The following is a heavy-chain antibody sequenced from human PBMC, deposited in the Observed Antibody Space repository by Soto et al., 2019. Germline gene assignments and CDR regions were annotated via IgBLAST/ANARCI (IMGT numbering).Heavy chain of an antibody. J-gene: IGHJ3*02. D-gene: IGHD2-15*01. CDR1: GFTFSNAW. Sequence: EVQLVESGGGLVKPGGSLRLSCAVSGFTFSNAWMTWVRQAPGKGLEWVGRIKSKANGGTTDYAAPVKGRFIISRDDSRNTVYLQMDSLKTEDTAVYYCTVGSCSGGRCHWDDGFDTWGQGTMVTVSS. V-gene: IGHV3-15*01. CDR3: TVGSCSGGRCHWDDGFDT. CDR2: IKSKANGGTT.